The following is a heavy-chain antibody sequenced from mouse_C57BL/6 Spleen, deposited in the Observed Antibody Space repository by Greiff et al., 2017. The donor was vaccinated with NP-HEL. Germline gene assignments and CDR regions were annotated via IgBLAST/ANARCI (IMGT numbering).Heavy chain of an antibody. J-gene: IGHJ2*01. CDR3: AREGYSNYPDY. Sequence: QVQLQQSGAELVKPGASVKISCKASGYAFRSYWMNWVKQRPGKGLEWIGQIYPGDGDTNYNGKFKGKATLTADKSSSTAYMQLSSLTSEDSAVYFCAREGYSNYPDYWGQGTTLTVSS. V-gene: IGHV1-80*01. CDR2: IYPGDGDT. CDR1: GYAFRSYW. D-gene: IGHD2-5*01.